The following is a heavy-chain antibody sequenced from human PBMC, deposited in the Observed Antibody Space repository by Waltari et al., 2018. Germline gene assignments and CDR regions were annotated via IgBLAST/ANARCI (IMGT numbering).Heavy chain of an antibody. J-gene: IGHJ4*02. D-gene: IGHD5-18*01. Sequence: EVQLKQSGGGLVQPGGSLRLSCAASGFTFNSHWMHWVRQAPGKGLVWVSRSNSDGSSTSNADSVKGRFTIARDNAKNTLYLQMNSLRDEDTAVYYCAKECVDTAICDYWSQGTLVTVSS. CDR1: GFTFNSHW. CDR3: AKECVDTAICDY. V-gene: IGHV3-74*01. CDR2: SNSDGSST.